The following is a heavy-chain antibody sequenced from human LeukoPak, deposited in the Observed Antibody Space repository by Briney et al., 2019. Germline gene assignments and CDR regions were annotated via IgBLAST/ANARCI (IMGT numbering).Heavy chain of an antibody. D-gene: IGHD1-1*01. CDR3: ARALFLCWNDAGACSPNWFDP. CDR2: ISSSSSYI. Sequence: GGSLRLSCAASGFTFSSYSMNWVRQAPGKGLEWVSSISSSSSYIYYADSVKGRFTISRDNAKNSLYLQMNRLRAEDTAVYYCARALFLCWNDAGACSPNWFDPWGQGTLVTVSS. J-gene: IGHJ5*02. V-gene: IGHV3-21*01. CDR1: GFTFSSYS.